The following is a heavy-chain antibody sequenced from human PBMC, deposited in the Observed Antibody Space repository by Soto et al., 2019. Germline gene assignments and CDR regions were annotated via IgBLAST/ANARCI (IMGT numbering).Heavy chain of an antibody. V-gene: IGHV4-31*03. Sequence: SETLSLTCTVSGGSISSGGYYWSWIRQHPGKGLEWIGYIYYSGSTYYNPSLKSRVTISVDTSKNQFSLKLSSVTAADTAVYYCARDPAVGDGAFDIWGQGTMVTVSS. CDR1: GGSISSGGYY. D-gene: IGHD2-21*01. CDR2: IYYSGST. CDR3: ARDPAVGDGAFDI. J-gene: IGHJ3*02.